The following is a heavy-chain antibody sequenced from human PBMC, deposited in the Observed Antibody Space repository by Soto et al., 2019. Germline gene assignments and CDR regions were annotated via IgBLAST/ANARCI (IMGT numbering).Heavy chain of an antibody. Sequence: QVQLQESGPGLVKPSETLSLTCTVSGGSISSYYWSWIRQPPGKGLEWIGYIYYSGSTNYNPSLKSRVTISVDTSKNQFSLKLSSVTAADTAVYYCARLQQPYSTLFFDYWGQGTLVTVSS. CDR3: ARLQQPYSTLFFDY. J-gene: IGHJ4*02. D-gene: IGHD3-9*01. CDR2: IYYSGST. V-gene: IGHV4-59*08. CDR1: GGSISSYY.